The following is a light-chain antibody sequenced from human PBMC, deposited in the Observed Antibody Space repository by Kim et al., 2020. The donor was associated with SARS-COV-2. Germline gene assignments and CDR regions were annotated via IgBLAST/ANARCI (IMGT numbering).Light chain of an antibody. J-gene: IGKJ4*01. Sequence: ASVGDRVTITCRASQSISSWLDWYQQKPGKAPKVLIYKASSLESGVPSRFSGSGSGTEFTLTISSLQPDDFATYYCQQYNRYPITFGGGTKVDIK. V-gene: IGKV1-5*03. CDR3: QQYNRYPIT. CDR2: KAS. CDR1: QSISSW.